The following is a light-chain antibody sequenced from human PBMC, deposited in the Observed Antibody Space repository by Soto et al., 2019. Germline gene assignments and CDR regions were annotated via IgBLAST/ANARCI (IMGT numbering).Light chain of an antibody. Sequence: DIVMTQSPLSLPVTPGEPASISCRSGQSLLHSNGYNYLDWYLQKPGQSPQLLIYLGSNRASGVPDRFSGSGSGTDFTLKISRVEAEDVWVYYCMQALQTPRTFGQGTKVEIK. J-gene: IGKJ1*01. CDR2: LGS. CDR3: MQALQTPRT. V-gene: IGKV2-28*01. CDR1: QSLLHSNGYNY.